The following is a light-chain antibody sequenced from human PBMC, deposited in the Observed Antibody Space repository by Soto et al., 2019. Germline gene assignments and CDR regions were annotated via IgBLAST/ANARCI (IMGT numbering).Light chain of an antibody. J-gene: IGKJ2*01. Sequence: EIVLTQSPATLSLFPGERATLSCRASQSVSSYLAWYQQKPGQAPRLLIYDASNRATGIPARFSGSGSGTDFTLTISSLEPEDFAVYYCQQRSNWPPEYTFGQGTKLEIK. CDR1: QSVSSY. V-gene: IGKV3-11*01. CDR2: DAS. CDR3: QQRSNWPPEYT.